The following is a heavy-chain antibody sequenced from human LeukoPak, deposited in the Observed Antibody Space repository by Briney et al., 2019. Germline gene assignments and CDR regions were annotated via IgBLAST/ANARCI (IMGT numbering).Heavy chain of an antibody. Sequence: PGGSLRLSCAASGFTFSTYVMSWVRQAPGKGLEWVSGISGSGDNTYYADSVRGRFTVSRDNSKNTLYLQMNSLRAEDTAVYYCAKSRPYGDYAFDYWGQGTLVTVSS. D-gene: IGHD4-17*01. CDR3: AKSRPYGDYAFDY. V-gene: IGHV3-23*01. CDR2: ISGSGDNT. CDR1: GFTFSTYV. J-gene: IGHJ4*02.